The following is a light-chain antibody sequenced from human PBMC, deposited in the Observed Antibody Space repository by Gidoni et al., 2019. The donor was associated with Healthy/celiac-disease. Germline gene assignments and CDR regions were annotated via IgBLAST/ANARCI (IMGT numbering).Light chain of an antibody. CDR3: MQALQTPRT. V-gene: IGKV2-28*01. CDR2: WGS. CDR1: QSLLHSNGYNY. J-gene: IGKJ2*01. Sequence: DIVMTQSPLSLPVTPGEPASISCRSSQSLLHSNGYNYLNWYLQKPGQSQQLLIYWGSNRASGVPDRFSGSGSGTDFTLKISRVEAEDVGVYYCMQALQTPRTFGQGTKLEIK.